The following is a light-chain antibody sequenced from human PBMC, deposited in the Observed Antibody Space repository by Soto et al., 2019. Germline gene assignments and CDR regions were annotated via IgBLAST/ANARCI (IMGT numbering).Light chain of an antibody. V-gene: IGLV1-40*01. J-gene: IGLJ2*01. CDR3: QSYDDSIYGVV. CDR2: ANT. Sequence: QSALTQPPSVSGAPGQRVTISCTGSSSNIGAAYDVHWYQQFPGSAPKLLIFANTNRPSGVPDRFSGSKSGTSASLAITGIQAEDEADYYCQSYDDSIYGVVFGGGTKLTVL. CDR1: SSNIGAAYD.